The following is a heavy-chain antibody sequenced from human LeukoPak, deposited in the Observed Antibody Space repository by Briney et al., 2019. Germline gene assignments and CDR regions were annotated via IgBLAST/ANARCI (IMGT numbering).Heavy chain of an antibody. V-gene: IGHV4-39*01. D-gene: IGHD2-2*01. CDR3: ARRAISFPYYYYYMDV. CDR1: GGSISSSSYY. Sequence: PSETLSLTCTVSGGSISSSSYYWGWIRQPPGKGLEWIGSIYYSGSTCYNPSLKSRVTISVDTSKNQFSLKLSSVTAADTAVYYCARRAISFPYYYYYMDVWGKGTTVTVSS. J-gene: IGHJ6*03. CDR2: IYYSGST.